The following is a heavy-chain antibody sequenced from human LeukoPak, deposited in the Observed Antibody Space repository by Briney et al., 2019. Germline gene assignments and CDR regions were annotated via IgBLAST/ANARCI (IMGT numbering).Heavy chain of an antibody. CDR1: GGSISSYY. D-gene: IGHD5-12*01. Sequence: PSQTLSLTCTVSGGSISSYYWSWIRQPPGKGLEWVGYIYYSGSTNYNPSLKSRVTISVDTSKNQFSLKLSSVTAADTAVYYCARRSGYDSLDYWGQGTLVTVSS. V-gene: IGHV4-59*01. J-gene: IGHJ4*02. CDR3: ARRSGYDSLDY. CDR2: IYYSGST.